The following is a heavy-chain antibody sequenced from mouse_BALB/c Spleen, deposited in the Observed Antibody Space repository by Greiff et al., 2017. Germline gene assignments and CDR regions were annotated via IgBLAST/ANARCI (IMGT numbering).Heavy chain of an antibody. V-gene: IGHV10-3*03. CDR2: IRSTSNNYAA. CDR1: GFTFNTYS. Sequence: EVKLLESGGGLVQPKGSLKLSCAASGFTFNTYSMHWVCQAPGKGLEWVARIRSTSNNYAAYYADSVKDRFTISRDDSQSMLYLQMNTLKTEDTAVNYCEEGDSPVYYAMDYWGQGTSVTVSS. J-gene: IGHJ4*01. D-gene: IGHD3-3*01. CDR3: EEGDSPVYYAMDY.